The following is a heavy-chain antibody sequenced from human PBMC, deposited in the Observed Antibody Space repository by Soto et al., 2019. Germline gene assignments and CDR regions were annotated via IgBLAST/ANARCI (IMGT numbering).Heavy chain of an antibody. J-gene: IGHJ6*02. CDR2: IKPDGSEN. Sequence: LRLSCEASGFNSSPYWMAWVRQAPGKGLEWVASIKPDGSENFYLDSVKGRFTISRDNDNNSLFLQMNSLRGEDTAVYFCARERVRVVAATLMHYYGMDVWGQGTTVTVSS. D-gene: IGHD2-15*01. CDR3: ARERVRVVAATLMHYYGMDV. CDR1: GFNSSPYW. V-gene: IGHV3-7*03.